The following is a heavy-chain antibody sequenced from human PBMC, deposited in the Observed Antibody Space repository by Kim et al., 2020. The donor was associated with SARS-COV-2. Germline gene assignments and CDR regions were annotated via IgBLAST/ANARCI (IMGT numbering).Heavy chain of an antibody. Sequence: SQKFQGRVTLTRDASASTAYMELSSLRSEDTAVYYCARGGYSYGLTHPDYWGQGTLVTVSS. CDR3: ARGGYSYGLTHPDY. D-gene: IGHD5-18*01. J-gene: IGHJ4*02. V-gene: IGHV1-3*01.